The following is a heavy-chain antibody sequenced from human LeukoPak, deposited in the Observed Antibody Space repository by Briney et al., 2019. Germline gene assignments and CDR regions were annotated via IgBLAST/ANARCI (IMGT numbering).Heavy chain of an antibody. Sequence: GGSLRLSCAASGFTFSSYSMNWVRQAPGKGLEWVSSISSSSSYIYYADSVKGRFTISRDNAKNSLYLQMNSLRDEDAAVYYCARGPISGWSADYWGQGTLVTVSS. CDR1: GFTFSSYS. CDR2: ISSSSSYI. CDR3: ARGPISGWSADY. D-gene: IGHD6-19*01. V-gene: IGHV3-21*01. J-gene: IGHJ4*02.